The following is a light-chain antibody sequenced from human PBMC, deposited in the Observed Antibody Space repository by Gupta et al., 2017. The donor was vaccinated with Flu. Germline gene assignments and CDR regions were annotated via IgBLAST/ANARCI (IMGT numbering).Light chain of an antibody. CDR2: LGS. CDR3: MQALQSAPT. V-gene: IGKV2-28*01. J-gene: IGKJ5*01. CDR1: QSLLNSNGYNY. Sequence: DIGMNESPMYLSVIPGEQGDISCRSSQSLLNSNGYNYVDWYLQRAGQSPQLLIYLGSNRASGVPDRFSGSGSSTDFTLKISRVEAEDVGVYYCMQALQSAPTFGQGTRLDIK.